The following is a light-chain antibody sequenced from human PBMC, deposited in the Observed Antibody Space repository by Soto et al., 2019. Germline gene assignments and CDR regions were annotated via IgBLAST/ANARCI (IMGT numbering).Light chain of an antibody. J-gene: IGKJ3*01. CDR1: QDIRND. CDR2: AAS. V-gene: IGKV1-6*01. Sequence: AIQMNQSPSSLFASVGDRVTITCRASQDIRNDLGWYQQKPGKAPNLLIYAASTLQIGVPSRFSGSGSGTDFTLTISSLQPEDFAIYYCLQGYNFPHTFGPGTKVDIK. CDR3: LQGYNFPHT.